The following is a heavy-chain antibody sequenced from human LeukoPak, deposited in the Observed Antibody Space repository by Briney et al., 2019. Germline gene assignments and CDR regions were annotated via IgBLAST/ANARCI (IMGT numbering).Heavy chain of an antibody. CDR3: ARDGGHIVVVIAIHYFDY. CDR2: IPAGGTDR. CDR1: GFHFRLYN. J-gene: IGHJ4*02. V-gene: IGHV3-NL1*01. Sequence: PGGSLRLSCVGSGFHFRLYNMNWVRQAPGKGLEWVSGIPAGGTDRYYADSVKGRFTISRDNTENTLYLQMNSLRAEDTAVYYCARDGGHIVVVIAIHYFDYWGQGTLVTVSS. D-gene: IGHD2-21*01.